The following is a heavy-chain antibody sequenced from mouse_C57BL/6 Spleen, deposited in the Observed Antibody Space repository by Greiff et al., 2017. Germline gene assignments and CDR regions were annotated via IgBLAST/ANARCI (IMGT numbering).Heavy chain of an antibody. V-gene: IGHV1-72*01. CDR2: IEPNSGGT. CDR1: GYTFTSYW. CDR3: ARKGIGSSHFAY. D-gene: IGHD1-1*01. Sequence: QVQLQQPGAELVKPGASVKLSCKASGYTFTSYWMHWVKQRPGRGLVWIGRIEPNSGGTKYNEKFKSKATLTVDKPSSTAYMPLSSLTSEDSAVYYCARKGIGSSHFAYWGQGTLVTVSA. J-gene: IGHJ3*01.